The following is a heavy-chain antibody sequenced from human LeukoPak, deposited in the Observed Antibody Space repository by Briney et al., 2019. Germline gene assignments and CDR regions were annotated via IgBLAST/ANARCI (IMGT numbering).Heavy chain of an antibody. J-gene: IGHJ4*02. CDR2: INPNSGGT. Sequence: ASVKVSCKASGNTFTGYYMHWVRQAPGQGLEWMGWINPNSGGTNYAQKFQGRVTMTRDTSISTAYMELSRLRSDDTAVYYCARSYYYDSSGYYRSFDYWGQGTLVTVSS. D-gene: IGHD3-22*01. CDR1: GNTFTGYY. CDR3: ARSYYYDSSGYYRSFDY. V-gene: IGHV1-2*02.